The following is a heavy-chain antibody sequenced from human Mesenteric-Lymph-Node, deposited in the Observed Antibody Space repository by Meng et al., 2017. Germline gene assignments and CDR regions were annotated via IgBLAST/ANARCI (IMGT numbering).Heavy chain of an antibody. V-gene: IGHV3-23*01. CDR3: ATLEWYIGHY. Sequence: GQLLGSGGGLVQPGGSLRLSCAAAGFTLSGYAIRWVRQAPGKGPEWVAAIRDGGATYYADSVQGRFTLSRDYSQNMVFLQMSSLRVDDTAVYYCATLEWYIGHYWGQGTLVTVSS. CDR2: IRDGGAT. J-gene: IGHJ4*02. D-gene: IGHD3-3*01. CDR1: GFTLSGYA.